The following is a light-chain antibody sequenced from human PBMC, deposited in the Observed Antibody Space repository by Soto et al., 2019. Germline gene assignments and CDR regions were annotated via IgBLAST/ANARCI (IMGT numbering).Light chain of an antibody. Sequence: QPVLTQPPSVSGAPGQRVTISCTGSSSNLGAGYDVHWYQRLPGTAPKLLIYDNINRPSGVPDRFSGSKSGTSASLAITGLQAEDEADYYCQSYDSSLSGVVFGGGTKLTVL. CDR2: DNI. CDR1: SSNLGAGYD. J-gene: IGLJ2*01. CDR3: QSYDSSLSGVV. V-gene: IGLV1-40*01.